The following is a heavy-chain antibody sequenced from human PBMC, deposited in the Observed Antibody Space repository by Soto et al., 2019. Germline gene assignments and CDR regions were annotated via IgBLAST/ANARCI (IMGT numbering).Heavy chain of an antibody. J-gene: IGHJ4*02. CDR1: GFTFSSYA. CDR2: ISYDGSNK. D-gene: IGHD4-17*01. Sequence: GGSLRLSCAASGFTFSSYAMHWVRQAPGKGLEWVSVISYDGSNKYYADSERGRFTISRDNSKSTLFLEMNSLRAEDTAFYYCARAPLYGGNSGTFDYWGQGTLVTVSS. CDR3: ARAPLYGGNSGTFDY. V-gene: IGHV3-30-3*01.